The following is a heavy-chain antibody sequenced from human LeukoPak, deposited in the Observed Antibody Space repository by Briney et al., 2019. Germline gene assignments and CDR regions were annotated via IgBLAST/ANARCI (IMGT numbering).Heavy chain of an antibody. CDR3: TRPIYYDSSGYYAQSN. CDR1: GFTFSGSA. J-gene: IGHJ4*02. D-gene: IGHD3-22*01. Sequence: GGSLKLSCAASGFTFSGSAMPWVRQASGKGLEWVDRIRSKANSYATAYAASVKGRFTISRDDSKNTAYLQMNSLKTEDTAVYYCTRPIYYDSSGYYAQSNWGQGTLVTVSS. V-gene: IGHV3-73*01. CDR2: IRSKANSYAT.